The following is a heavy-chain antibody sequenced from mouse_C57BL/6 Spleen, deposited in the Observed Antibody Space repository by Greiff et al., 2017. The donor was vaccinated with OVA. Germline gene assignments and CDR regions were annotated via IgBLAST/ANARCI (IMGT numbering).Heavy chain of an antibody. Sequence: ASGPGLVQPSQSLSLTCSVPGYSITSGSYWNWIRQFPGKKLEWMGYISYDGSKNHKPFLKNRISITRDTSKNQFFLKLNSVTTEDTATYYCAREDPDYFDYWGQGTTLTVSS. CDR3: AREDPDYFDY. CDR2: ISYDGSK. J-gene: IGHJ2*01. CDR1: GYSITSGSY. V-gene: IGHV3-6*01.